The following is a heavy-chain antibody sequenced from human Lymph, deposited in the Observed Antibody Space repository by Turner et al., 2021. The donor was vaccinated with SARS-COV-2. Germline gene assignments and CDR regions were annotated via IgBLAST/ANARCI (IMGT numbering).Heavy chain of an antibody. CDR1: GFTVSSNY. CDR3: ARVLPYGDYFDY. Sequence: EVQLLESGGGLIQPGGSLKLSCAASGFTVSSNYMTWVRQAPGKGLEWVSLIYSGGSTYYADSVKGRFTISRDNSKNTLYLQMNSLRADDTAVYYCARVLPYGDYFDYCGQGTLVTVSS. CDR2: IYSGGST. D-gene: IGHD4-17*01. V-gene: IGHV3-53*01. J-gene: IGHJ4*02.